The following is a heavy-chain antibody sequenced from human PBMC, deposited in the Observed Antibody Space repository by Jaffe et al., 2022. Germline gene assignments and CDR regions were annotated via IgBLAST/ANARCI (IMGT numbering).Heavy chain of an antibody. CDR2: ISDTSGNI. CDR3: ARSSGKWLRLDAFDM. V-gene: IGHV3-48*01. J-gene: IGHJ3*02. Sequence: EVQLVESGGGLVQPGGSLRLSCAASGFTFNTYSMNWFRRAPGKGLEWVSYISDTSGNIYYADSLKGRFTISRDNAKNSLFLQMNSLRAEDTAVYYCARSSGKWLRLDAFDMWGQGTMVTVSS. CDR1: GFTFNTYS. D-gene: IGHD5-12*01.